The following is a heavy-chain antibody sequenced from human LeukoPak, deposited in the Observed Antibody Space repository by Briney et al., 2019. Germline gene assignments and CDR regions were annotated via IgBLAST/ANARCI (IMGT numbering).Heavy chain of an antibody. J-gene: IGHJ4*02. Sequence: GGSLRLSCAASGFSFSSYGMHWVRQAPGKGLEWVTFIRYDGSDKFYADSVKGRFTTSRDNSRSTLYLQMNSLRAEDTAVYYCARDEIAAAGTIGYWGQGTLVTVSS. CDR1: GFSFSSYG. V-gene: IGHV3-30*02. CDR3: ARDEIAAAGTIGY. CDR2: IRYDGSDK. D-gene: IGHD6-13*01.